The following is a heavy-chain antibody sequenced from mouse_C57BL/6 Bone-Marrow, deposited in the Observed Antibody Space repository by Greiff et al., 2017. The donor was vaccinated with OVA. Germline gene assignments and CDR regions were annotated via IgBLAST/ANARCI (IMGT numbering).Heavy chain of an antibody. J-gene: IGHJ4*01. CDR2: IDPENGDT. CDR1: GFNIKDYS. Sequence: VQLQQSGAELVRPGASVKLSCTASGFNIKDYSMHWVKQRPEQGLEWIGWIDPENGDTEYASKFQGKATITADTSSNTAYLQLSSLTSEDTAVYDCASYYSNYCYAMDYWGRGNAVTVSA. CDR3: ASYYSNYCYAMDY. D-gene: IGHD2-5*01. V-gene: IGHV14-4*01.